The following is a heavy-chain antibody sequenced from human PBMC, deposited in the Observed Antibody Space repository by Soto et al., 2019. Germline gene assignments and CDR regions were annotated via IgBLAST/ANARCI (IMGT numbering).Heavy chain of an antibody. D-gene: IGHD6-19*01. CDR1: GFSLSNGKVG. J-gene: IGHJ6*03. V-gene: IGHV2-26*01. CDR2: IFSNDGK. Sequence: SGPTLVNPTETLTLTCTVSGFSLSNGKVGVSWIRQPPGKALEWLAHIFSNDGKSYRTSLKSRLTISEDTSKSQVVLTMTNVVPVDTATYYCARILFGRSVAGGYFYMDVWGKGTTVTVSS. CDR3: ARILFGRSVAGGYFYMDV.